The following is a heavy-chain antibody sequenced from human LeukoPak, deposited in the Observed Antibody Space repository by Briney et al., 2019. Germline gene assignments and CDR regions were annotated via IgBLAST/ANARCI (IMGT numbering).Heavy chain of an antibody. CDR2: IYNSGST. Sequence: SETLSLTCTVSDDSASSGAYYWSWIRQPPGKGLEWIGFIYNSGSTNYNPSLKSRVTISVDTSKNQFSLKLSSVTAADTAVYYCARETSYGDSYDYWGQGTLVTVSS. V-gene: IGHV4-61*08. J-gene: IGHJ4*02. D-gene: IGHD4/OR15-4a*01. CDR1: DDSASSGAYY. CDR3: ARETSYGDSYDY.